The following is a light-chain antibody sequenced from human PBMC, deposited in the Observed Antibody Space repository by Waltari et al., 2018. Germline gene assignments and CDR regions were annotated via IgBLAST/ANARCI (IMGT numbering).Light chain of an antibody. Sequence: DIQMTQSPSTLSASVGASVPITCRASQSISSWLAWYQQKPGKAPKLLIYKASSLESGVPSRFSGSGSGTEFTLTISSLQPDDFATYYCQQYNSYSRTFGQGTKVEIK. CDR2: KAS. CDR3: QQYNSYSRT. J-gene: IGKJ1*01. CDR1: QSISSW. V-gene: IGKV1-5*03.